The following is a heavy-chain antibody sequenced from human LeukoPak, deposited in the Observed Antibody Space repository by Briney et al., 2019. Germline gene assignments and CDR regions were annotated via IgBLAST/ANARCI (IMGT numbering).Heavy chain of an antibody. CDR2: ISSSSSTI. Sequence: GGSLRLSCAASGFTFSSYSMNWVRQAPGKGLEWVSYISSSSSTIYYADSVKGRFTISRDNAKNSLYLQMNSLRAEDTAVYYCARDGYYGSGSQFDYWGQGTLATVSS. V-gene: IGHV3-48*04. D-gene: IGHD3-10*01. CDR3: ARDGYYGSGSQFDY. J-gene: IGHJ4*02. CDR1: GFTFSSYS.